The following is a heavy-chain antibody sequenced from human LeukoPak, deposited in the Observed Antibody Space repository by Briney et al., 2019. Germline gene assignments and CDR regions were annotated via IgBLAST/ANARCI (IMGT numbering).Heavy chain of an antibody. CDR3: ARDRELGWLQTDY. J-gene: IGHJ4*02. CDR1: GFTISSYW. Sequence: QTGGSLRLSCAASGFTISSYWMHWVRQAPGKGLVWDSRINSDGSSTSYADSVKGRFTISRDNAKNTLYLQMNSLRAEDTAVYYCARDRELGWLQTDYWGQGALVTVSS. CDR2: INSDGSST. V-gene: IGHV3-74*01. D-gene: IGHD5-24*01.